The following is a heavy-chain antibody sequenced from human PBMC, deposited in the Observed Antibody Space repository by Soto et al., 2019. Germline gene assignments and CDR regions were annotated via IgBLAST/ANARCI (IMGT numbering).Heavy chain of an antibody. J-gene: IGHJ4*02. CDR2: IYYSGST. D-gene: IGHD6-6*01. CDR3: ARGGLERQLAFDY. Sequence: SETLSLTCTVSGCSISSSSYYWGWIRQPPGKGLEWIGSIYYSGSTYYNPPIKSRVTISVDTSKNQFSLKLSSVTAADTALYYCARGGLERQLAFDYWGQGTLVTVSS. V-gene: IGHV4-39*01. CDR1: GCSISSSSYY.